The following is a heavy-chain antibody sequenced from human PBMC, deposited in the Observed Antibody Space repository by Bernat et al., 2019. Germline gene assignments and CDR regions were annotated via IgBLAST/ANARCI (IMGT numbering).Heavy chain of an antibody. CDR2: IWYDGSNK. D-gene: IGHD6-6*01. V-gene: IGHV3-33*01. Sequence: QVQLVESGGGVVQPGRSLRLSCAASGFTFSSYGMHWVRQAPGKGLEWVAVIWYDGSNKYYADSVKGRFTVSRDNSKPTLYLQMNSLGAEDTAVYYCARGSSIAARPLYGYLDLWGRGTLVTVSS. CDR1: GFTFSSYG. CDR3: ARGSSIAARPLYGYLDL. J-gene: IGHJ2*01.